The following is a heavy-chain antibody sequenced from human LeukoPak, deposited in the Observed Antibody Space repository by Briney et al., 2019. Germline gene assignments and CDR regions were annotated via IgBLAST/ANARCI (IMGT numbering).Heavy chain of an antibody. V-gene: IGHV4-4*07. Sequence: SETLSLTCTVSGGSISSYYWSWIRQPAGKGLEWIGRIYTSGSTNYNPSFKSRVTMSVDTSKNQFSLKLSSVTAADTAVYYCARSRSYDILTGELDTFDYWGQGTLVTVSS. D-gene: IGHD3-9*01. CDR1: GGSISSYY. CDR2: IYTSGST. J-gene: IGHJ4*02. CDR3: ARSRSYDILTGELDTFDY.